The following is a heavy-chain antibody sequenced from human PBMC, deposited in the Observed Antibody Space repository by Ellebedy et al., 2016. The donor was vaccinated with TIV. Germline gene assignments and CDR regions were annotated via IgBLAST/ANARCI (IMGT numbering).Heavy chain of an antibody. Sequence: GESLKISCAVSGFTFSSYAMNWVRQAPGKGLEWVASIGSGGVSPHYAAYVKGRFTISRDNSKNTLDLQMNNLRTEDTAVYYCARDPDAFGDQYFDLWGQGTLVIVSS. CDR1: GFTFSSYA. CDR3: ARDPDAFGDQYFDL. V-gene: IGHV3-23*01. CDR2: IGSGGVSP. D-gene: IGHD3-10*01. J-gene: IGHJ5*01.